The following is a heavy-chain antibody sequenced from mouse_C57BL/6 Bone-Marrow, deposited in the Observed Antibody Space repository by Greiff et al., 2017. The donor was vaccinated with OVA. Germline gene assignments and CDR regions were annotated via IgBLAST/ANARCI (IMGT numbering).Heavy chain of an antibody. J-gene: IGHJ3*01. Sequence: EVKLVESGGGLVQPGGSLSLSCAASGFTFTDYYMSWVRQPPGKALEWLGFIRNKANGYTTEYSAYVKGRFTISRDNSQSILYLQMNALRAEDSATYYCARSGGNYVWFAYWGQGTLVTVSA. D-gene: IGHD2-1*01. CDR1: GFTFTDYY. CDR3: ARSGGNYVWFAY. CDR2: IRNKANGYTT. V-gene: IGHV7-3*01.